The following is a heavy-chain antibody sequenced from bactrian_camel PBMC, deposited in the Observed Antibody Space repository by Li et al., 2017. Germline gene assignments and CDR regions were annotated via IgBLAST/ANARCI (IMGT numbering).Heavy chain of an antibody. CDR3: ASDLYTEWED. D-gene: IGHD2*01. CDR2: THSDGST. Sequence: HVQLVESGGGSVQAGGSLRLSCAASGYTDSRYCMGWFRQAPGKQREGVASTHSDGSTGYADSEKGRFTISRDNAKNTLYLQLNSPKTEDTAMYYCASDLYTEWEDWGQGTQVTVS. J-gene: IGHJ4*01. CDR1: GYTDSRYC. V-gene: IGHV3S53*01.